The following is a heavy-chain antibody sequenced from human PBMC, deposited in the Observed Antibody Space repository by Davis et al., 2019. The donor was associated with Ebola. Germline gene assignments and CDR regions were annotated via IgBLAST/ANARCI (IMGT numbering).Heavy chain of an antibody. CDR1: GFTFTSSA. Sequence: SVKVSCKASGFTFTSSAMQWVRQARGQRLEWIGWIVVGSGNTNYAQKFQERVTITRDMSTSTAYMELSSLRAEDTAVYYCVKDLGTSGVFDIWGQGTVVTVSS. CDR2: IVVGSGNT. J-gene: IGHJ3*02. D-gene: IGHD2-8*01. CDR3: VKDLGTSGVFDI. V-gene: IGHV1-58*02.